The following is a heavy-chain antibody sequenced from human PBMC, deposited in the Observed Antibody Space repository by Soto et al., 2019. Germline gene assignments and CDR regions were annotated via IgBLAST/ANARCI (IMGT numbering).Heavy chain of an antibody. Sequence: GGSLRLSCAASGFTFSSYAMSWVRQAPGKGLEWVSAISGSGGSTYYADSVKGRFTISRDNSKNTLYLQMNSLRAEDTAVYYCAKFHCSSTSCYYFDYWGQGTLVTVSS. CDR2: ISGSGGST. D-gene: IGHD2-2*01. CDR1: GFTFSSYA. V-gene: IGHV3-23*01. CDR3: AKFHCSSTSCYYFDY. J-gene: IGHJ4*02.